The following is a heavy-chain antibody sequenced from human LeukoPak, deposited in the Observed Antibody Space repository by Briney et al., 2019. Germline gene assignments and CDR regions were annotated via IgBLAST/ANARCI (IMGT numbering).Heavy chain of an antibody. CDR1: GFTFSSYW. J-gene: IGHJ3*02. D-gene: IGHD3-10*01. CDR2: IKQDGSEK. V-gene: IGHV3-7*03. CDR3: AASGSYYKGAFDI. Sequence: GSLRLSCAASGFTFSSYWMSWVRQAPGKGLEWVANIKQDGSEKCYVDSVKGRFTISRDNAKNSLYLQMNSLRAEDTAVYYCAASGSYYKGAFDIWGQGTMVTVSS.